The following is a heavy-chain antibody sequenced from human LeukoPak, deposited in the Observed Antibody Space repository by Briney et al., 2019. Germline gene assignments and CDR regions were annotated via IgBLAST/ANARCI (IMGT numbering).Heavy chain of an antibody. CDR1: GGSFSGYY. V-gene: IGHV4-59*01. Sequence: PSETLSLTCAVYGGSFSGYYWSWIRQPPGKGLEWIGYIYYSGSTNYNPSLKSRVTISVDTSKNQFSLKLSSVTAADTAVYYCARRVGTRGYYFDYWGQGTLVTVSS. D-gene: IGHD6-13*01. CDR2: IYYSGST. J-gene: IGHJ4*02. CDR3: ARRVGTRGYYFDY.